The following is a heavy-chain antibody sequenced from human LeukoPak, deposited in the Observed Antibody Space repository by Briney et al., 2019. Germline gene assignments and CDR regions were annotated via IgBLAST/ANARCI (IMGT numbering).Heavy chain of an antibody. CDR3: ATGRSCTTCYLPDY. D-gene: IGHD2-2*01. CDR2: INNDGSYI. CDR1: GFIFSNSA. J-gene: IGHJ4*02. Sequence: GGSLRLSCAASGFIFSNSAMNWVRQAPGKGLEWVSSINNDGSYIYYAGSVKGRFTISRDNAKNSLYLQMNSLRAEDTAVYHCATGRSCTTCYLPDYWGQGTLVTVSS. V-gene: IGHV3-21*01.